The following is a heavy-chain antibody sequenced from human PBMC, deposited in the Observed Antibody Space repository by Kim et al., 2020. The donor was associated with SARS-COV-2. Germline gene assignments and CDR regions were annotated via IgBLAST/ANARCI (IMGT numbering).Heavy chain of an antibody. CDR3: ATDLSPYGSGSYQFPYYYYYGMDV. CDR1: GYTLTELS. D-gene: IGHD3-10*01. Sequence: ASVKVSCKVSGYTLTELSMHWVRQAPGKGLEWMGGFDPEDGETIYAQKFQGRVTMTEDTSTDTAYMELSSLRSEDTAVYYCATDLSPYGSGSYQFPYYYYYGMDVWGQGTTVTVSS. J-gene: IGHJ6*02. V-gene: IGHV1-24*01. CDR2: FDPEDGET.